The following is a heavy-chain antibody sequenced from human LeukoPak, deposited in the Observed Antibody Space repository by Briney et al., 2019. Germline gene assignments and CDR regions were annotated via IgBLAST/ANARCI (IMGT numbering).Heavy chain of an antibody. CDR3: AKGIYSSGWSYFDY. V-gene: IGHV3-23*01. CDR2: LSGSGITT. Sequence: GGSLSLSCAAPGSTFSNSPMSWVRQAPGKGLEWVSILSGSGITTYYADSVKGRFTISRDNSKNTLYLQMNSLRAEDTAVYYCAKGIYSSGWSYFDYWGHGTLVTVSS. D-gene: IGHD6-19*01. CDR1: GSTFSNSP. J-gene: IGHJ4*01.